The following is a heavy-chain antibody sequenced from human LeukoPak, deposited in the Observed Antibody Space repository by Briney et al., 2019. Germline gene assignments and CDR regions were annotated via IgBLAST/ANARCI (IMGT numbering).Heavy chain of an antibody. CDR1: GYTFTSYA. Sequence: GASVKVSCKASGYTFTSYAMHWVRQAPGQRLEWMGWINVGNGNTKYSQKFQGRVTITRDTSASTAYMELSSLRSEDTAVYYCALNMVRGIYYFDYWGQGTLVTVSS. V-gene: IGHV1-3*01. D-gene: IGHD3-10*01. J-gene: IGHJ4*02. CDR3: ALNMVRGIYYFDY. CDR2: INVGNGNT.